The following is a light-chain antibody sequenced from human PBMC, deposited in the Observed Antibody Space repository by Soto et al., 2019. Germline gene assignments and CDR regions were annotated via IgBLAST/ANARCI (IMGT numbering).Light chain of an antibody. V-gene: IGKV1-12*01. CDR2: AAS. CDR1: QGISCW. J-gene: IGKJ4*01. Sequence: DSQMTQSPSSVSASVGDRVTITCRASQGISCWLAWYQQKPGKARKLLIYAASSLQSGVPSRFSGSGSGTDFTLTISSLQHEDFAIYYCQQANSFVPTFGGGTKLEIK. CDR3: QQANSFVPT.